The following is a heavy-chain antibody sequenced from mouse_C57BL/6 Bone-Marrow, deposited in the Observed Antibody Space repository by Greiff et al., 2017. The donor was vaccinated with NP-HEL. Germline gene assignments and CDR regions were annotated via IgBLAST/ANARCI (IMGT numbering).Heavy chain of an antibody. CDR2: IDPSDSYT. J-gene: IGHJ2*01. CDR3: ARGDYDYDGTL. Sequence: VQLQQPGAELVKPGASVKLSCKASGYTFTSYWMQWVKQRPGQGLEWIGEIDPSDSYTNYNQQFQGNATLTVDTSSSTAYMQLSSLTSEDSAVYYCARGDYDYDGTLWGQGTTLTVSS. CDR1: GYTFTSYW. V-gene: IGHV1-50*01. D-gene: IGHD2-4*01.